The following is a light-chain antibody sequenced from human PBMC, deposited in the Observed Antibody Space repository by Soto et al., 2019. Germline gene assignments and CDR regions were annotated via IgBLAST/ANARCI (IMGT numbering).Light chain of an antibody. CDR1: SSDVGGYKY. V-gene: IGLV2-14*01. Sequence: QSALTQPASVSGSPGQSITISCTGTSSDVGGYKYVYWYQRHPGKAPKLMIYEVSNRPSGVSNRFSGSKSGNTASLTISGLQAEDEADYYCSSYTSSSTLVFGTGTKVTVL. CDR2: EVS. CDR3: SSYTSSSTLV. J-gene: IGLJ1*01.